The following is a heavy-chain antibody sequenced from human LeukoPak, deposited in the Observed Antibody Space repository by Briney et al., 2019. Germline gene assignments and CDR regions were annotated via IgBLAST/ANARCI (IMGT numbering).Heavy chain of an antibody. V-gene: IGHV3-23*01. Sequence: GGSLRLSCAVSGITLSNYGMRWVRQAPGKGLEWVAGISGSGGSTSYADSVKGRFTISRDNPRNTLYLQMNSLRAEDTAVYFCEKRGVVIRVILVGFHKEAYYFDSWGQGALVTVSS. J-gene: IGHJ4*02. CDR2: ISGSGGST. CDR3: EKRGVVIRVILVGFHKEAYYFDS. CDR1: GITLSNYG. D-gene: IGHD3-22*01.